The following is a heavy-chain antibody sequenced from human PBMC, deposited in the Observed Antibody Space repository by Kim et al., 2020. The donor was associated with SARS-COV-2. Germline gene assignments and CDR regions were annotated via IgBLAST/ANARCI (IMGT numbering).Heavy chain of an antibody. V-gene: IGHV1-46*01. CDR3: AREKIKESAYYDFWSGNSHYYYYYMDV. Sequence: ASVKVSCKASGYTFTSYYMHCVRQAPGQGLEWMGIINPSGGSTSYAQKFQGRVTMTRDTSTSTVYMELSSLRYEDTAVYYCAREKIKESAYYDFWSGNSHYYYYYMDVWGKGTTVTVSS. J-gene: IGHJ6*03. D-gene: IGHD3-3*01. CDR2: INPSGGST. CDR1: GYTFTSYY.